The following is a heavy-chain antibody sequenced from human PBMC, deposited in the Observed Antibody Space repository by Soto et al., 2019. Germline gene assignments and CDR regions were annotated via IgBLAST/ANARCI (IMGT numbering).Heavy chain of an antibody. V-gene: IGHV3-21*01. D-gene: IGHD4-17*01. J-gene: IGHJ4*02. Sequence: GESLKISCAASGFTFSSYSMNWVRQAPGKGLEWVSSISSSSSYIYYADSVKGRFTISRDNAKSSLYLQMNSLRAEDTAVYYCARPHDYGGNSPGFDYWGQGTLVTVSS. CDR2: ISSSSSYI. CDR3: ARPHDYGGNSPGFDY. CDR1: GFTFSSYS.